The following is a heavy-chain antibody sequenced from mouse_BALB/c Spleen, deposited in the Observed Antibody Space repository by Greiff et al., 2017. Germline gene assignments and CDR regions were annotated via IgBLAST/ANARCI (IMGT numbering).Heavy chain of an antibody. V-gene: IGHV1S26*01. CDR1: GYTFTSYT. J-gene: IGHJ3*01. D-gene: IGHD1-2*01. Sequence: QVQLQQSGAELVKPGASVKMSCKASGYTFTSYTMHWVKQRPGQGLEWIGYINPSSGYTNYNQKFKDKATLTADKSSSTAYMQLSSLTSEDSAVYYCARSPSTAAFAYWGQGTLVTVSA. CDR2: INPSSGYT. CDR3: ARSPSTAAFAY.